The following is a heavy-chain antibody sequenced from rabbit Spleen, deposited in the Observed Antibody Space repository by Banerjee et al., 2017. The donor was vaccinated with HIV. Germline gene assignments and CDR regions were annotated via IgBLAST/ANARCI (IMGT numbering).Heavy chain of an antibody. D-gene: IGHD6-1*01. CDR1: GFSFSRNDY. J-gene: IGHJ2*01. CDR2: IYADGTVSYT. Sequence: QSLEESGGDLVKPGASLTLTCTVSGFSFSRNDYICWVRQAPGKGLEWIACIYADGTVSYTYYANWAKGRFTISRTSSTTVTLQMTSLSAADTATYFCAGGLSSYGWGFDPRGQGTLVTVS. V-gene: IGHV1S40*01. CDR3: AGGLSSYGWGFDP.